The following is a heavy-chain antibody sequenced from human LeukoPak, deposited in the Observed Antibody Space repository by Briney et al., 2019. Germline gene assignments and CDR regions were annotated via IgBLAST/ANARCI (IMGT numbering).Heavy chain of an antibody. V-gene: IGHV1-2*02. CDR1: GYTFTGHH. CDR3: ARDRIVGATTHD. D-gene: IGHD1-26*01. J-gene: IGHJ4*02. CDR2: IKPNSGDT. Sequence: ASVKVSCKASGYTFTGHHMQWVRQAPGQGLEWMGWIKPNSGDTNYAQKFQGRVTMTRDTSISTAYMELSRLRSDDTAVYYCARDRIVGATTHDWGQGTLVTVSS.